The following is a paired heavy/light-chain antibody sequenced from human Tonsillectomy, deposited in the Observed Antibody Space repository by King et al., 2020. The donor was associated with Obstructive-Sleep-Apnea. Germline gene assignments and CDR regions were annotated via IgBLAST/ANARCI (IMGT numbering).Heavy chain of an antibody. CDR3: ARYGTSNHQKYYYDSSGYGYYFDY. V-gene: IGHV3-30-3*01. CDR2: ISYDGSNK. D-gene: IGHD3-22*01. CDR1: GFTFSSYA. Sequence: QVQLVESGGGVVQPGRSLRLSCAASGFTFSSYAMHWVRQAPGKGLEWVAVISYDGSNKYYADSVKGRFTISRDNSKNTLYLQMNSLRAEDTAVYYCARYGTSNHQKYYYDSSGYGYYFDYWGQGTLVTVSS. J-gene: IGHJ4*02.
Light chain of an antibody. CDR3: QSYDSSAWV. CDR1: SGSIASNY. V-gene: IGLV6-57*01. CDR2: EDN. Sequence: NFMLTQPHSVSESPGKTVTISCTRSSGSIASNYVQWYQQRPGSAPTTVIYEDNQRPSGVPDRFSGSIDSSSNSASLTISGLKTEDEADYYCQSYDSSAWVFGGGTKLTVL. J-gene: IGLJ3*02.